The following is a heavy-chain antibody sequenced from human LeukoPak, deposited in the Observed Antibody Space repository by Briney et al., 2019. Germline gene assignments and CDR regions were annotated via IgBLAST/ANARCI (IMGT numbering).Heavy chain of an antibody. D-gene: IGHD5-18*01. Sequence: ASVKVSCKASGYTFTSHYMHWVQQAPGQGLEWMGIINPSGGSTSYAQKFQGRVTMTRDTSTSTVYMELSSLRSEDTAVYYCARVVRWVDTAMDPGPFDYWGQGTLVTVSS. V-gene: IGHV1-46*01. CDR1: GYTFTSHY. CDR3: ARVVRWVDTAMDPGPFDY. J-gene: IGHJ4*02. CDR2: INPSGGST.